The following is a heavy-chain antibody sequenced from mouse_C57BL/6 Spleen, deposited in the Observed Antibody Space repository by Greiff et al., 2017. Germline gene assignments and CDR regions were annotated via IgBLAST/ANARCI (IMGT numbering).Heavy chain of an antibody. V-gene: IGHV1-72*01. CDR2: IDPNSGGT. J-gene: IGHJ3*01. CDR3: ARRDYSNYERAWFAY. Sequence: QVQLQQPGAELVKPGASVKLSCKASGYTFTSYWMHWVKQRPGRGLEWIGRIDPNSGGTTYNEKFKSKATLTVDKPSSTAYMQLSSLTSEDSAVYYCARRDYSNYERAWFAYWGQGTLVTVSA. D-gene: IGHD2-5*01. CDR1: GYTFTSYW.